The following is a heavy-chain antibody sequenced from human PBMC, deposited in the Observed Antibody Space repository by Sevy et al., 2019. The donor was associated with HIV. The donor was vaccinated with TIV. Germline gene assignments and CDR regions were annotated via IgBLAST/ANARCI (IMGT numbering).Heavy chain of an antibody. CDR3: ARTGSHGYDL. J-gene: IGHJ4*02. Sequence: GGSLRLSCAASGFTSSDYSMNWVRQAPGKGLEWVSFIRRSSIQVTYADSVKGRFTVYTDSAKNLLYLQMNSLRAEDTAFYYCARTGSHGYDLWGQGILVTVSS. CDR2: IRRSSIQV. V-gene: IGHV3-21*01. CDR1: GFTSSDYS. D-gene: IGHD5-18*01.